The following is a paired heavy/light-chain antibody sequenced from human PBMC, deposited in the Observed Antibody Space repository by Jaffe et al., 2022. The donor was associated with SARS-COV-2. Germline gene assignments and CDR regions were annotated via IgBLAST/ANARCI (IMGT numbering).Heavy chain of an antibody. CDR1: GFTFDDYG. CDR3: AKDILARGSPWSLGFDN. V-gene: IGHV3-9*01. D-gene: IGHD2-15*01. CDR2: ITWFSNSL. Sequence: EVQLVESGGGLVQPGRSLRLSCAASGFTFDDYGMHWVRQTPGKGLEWVSGITWFSNSLGSADSVKGRFTISRDNAKNSLFLQMNSLTTEDTAMYYCAKDILARGSPWSLGFDNWGPGTLVTVSS. J-gene: IGHJ4*02.
Light chain of an antibody. V-gene: IGLV3-1*01. CDR3: QAWDSSTGVV. Sequence: SYEVTQPPSVSVSPGQTATITCSGDKLGDKYVAWYQQRPGQSPLLVIYQDTKRPSGIPERFSGSSSGNTATLTISGTQAMDEADYYCQAWDSSTGVVFGGGTKLTVL. CDR1: KLGDKY. CDR2: QDT. J-gene: IGLJ2*01.